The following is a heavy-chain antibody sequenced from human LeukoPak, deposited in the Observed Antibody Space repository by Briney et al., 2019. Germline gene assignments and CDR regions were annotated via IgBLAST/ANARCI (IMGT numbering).Heavy chain of an antibody. CDR3: ASTVFGVLLTNFGY. J-gene: IGHJ4*02. D-gene: IGHD3-3*01. CDR1: GGSISSGDYY. Sequence: SETLSLTCTVSGGSISSGDYYWRWLRQPPGKGLEWIGYIYYSGSTYYNPSLKSRVTISIDTSKNQFSLKLSSVTAADTAVYYCASTVFGVLLTNFGYWGQGTLVTVSS. V-gene: IGHV4-30-4*01. CDR2: IYYSGST.